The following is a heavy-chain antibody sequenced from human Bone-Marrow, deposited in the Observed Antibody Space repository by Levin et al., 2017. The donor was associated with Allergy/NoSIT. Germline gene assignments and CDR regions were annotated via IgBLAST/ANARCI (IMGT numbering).Heavy chain of an antibody. CDR2: IYYIGRS. Sequence: SQTLSLTCTVSGGSITSGSYYWGWIRQPPGKGLECIGSIYYIGRSFYSPSLKSRATIPVDMSKNQFSLTLSSLTAADTAAYYCARRHDDILTGYSYYFAYWGQGILVTVSS. D-gene: IGHD3-9*01. CDR1: GGSITSGSYY. CDR3: ARRHDDILTGYSYYFAY. J-gene: IGHJ4*02. V-gene: IGHV4-39*01.